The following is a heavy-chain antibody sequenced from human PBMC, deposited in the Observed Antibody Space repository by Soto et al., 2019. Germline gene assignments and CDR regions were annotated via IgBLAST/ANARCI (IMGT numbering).Heavy chain of an antibody. D-gene: IGHD5-18*01. Sequence: QVQLQESGPGLVKPSETLSLTCTVSGGSISSYYWSWIRQPPGKGLEWIGYIYYSGTTNYNPSLKSRVTISVDTSKIQLSLKLSSVTAADTAVYYCARRYGYSFDDWGQGTLVTVSS. CDR2: IYYSGTT. CDR3: ARRYGYSFDD. J-gene: IGHJ4*02. CDR1: GGSISSYY. V-gene: IGHV4-59*08.